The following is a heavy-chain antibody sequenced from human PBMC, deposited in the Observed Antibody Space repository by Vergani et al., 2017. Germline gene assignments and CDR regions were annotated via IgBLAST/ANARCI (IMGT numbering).Heavy chain of an antibody. V-gene: IGHV3-7*01. Sequence: EVQLVESGGGLVQPGGSLRLSCAASGFTFSSYWMSWVRQAPGKGLEWVANIKQDGSEKYYVDSVKGRFTISRDNAKNSLYLQMNSLRAEDTAVYYCARDPFVVVTAISSGWGQGTLVTVSS. D-gene: IGHD2-21*02. CDR1: GFTFSSYW. CDR3: ARDPFVVVTAISSG. CDR2: IKQDGSEK. J-gene: IGHJ4*02.